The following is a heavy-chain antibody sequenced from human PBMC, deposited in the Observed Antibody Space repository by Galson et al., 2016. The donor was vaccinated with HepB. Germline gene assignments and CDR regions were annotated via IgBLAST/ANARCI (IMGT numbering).Heavy chain of an antibody. CDR1: GFTFDNYA. CDR3: LRQGGYTGNFPLDS. Sequence: SLRLSCAASGFTFDNYAMNWVRQAPGKGLEWVSGIVGVGTTTFYADFVKGRLTVSRDNSQNMLYLQINNLRAEDTAVYYCLRQGGYTGNFPLDSWGQGTLVTVSS. D-gene: IGHD1-26*01. CDR2: IVGVGTTT. J-gene: IGHJ4*02. V-gene: IGHV3-23*01.